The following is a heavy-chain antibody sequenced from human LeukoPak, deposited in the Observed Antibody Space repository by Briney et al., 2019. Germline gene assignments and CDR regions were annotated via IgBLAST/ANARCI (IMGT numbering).Heavy chain of an antibody. V-gene: IGHV3-33*01. Sequence: PGGSLRLSCAASGFTFRSHDMHWVRQGPGKGLEWVSVIWYDGSHKDYADSVKGRFTTSRDNSRNTVYLQMNSLRDEDTAVYYCASGSWYGSGSWGYWGRGTLVTVSS. J-gene: IGHJ4*02. CDR1: GFTFRSHD. CDR2: IWYDGSHK. CDR3: ASGSWYGSGSWGY. D-gene: IGHD3-10*01.